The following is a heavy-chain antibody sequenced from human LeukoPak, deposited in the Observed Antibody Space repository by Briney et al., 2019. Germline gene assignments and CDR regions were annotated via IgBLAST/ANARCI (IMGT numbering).Heavy chain of an antibody. Sequence: GGSLRLSCAASGFTFSSYAMSWVRQAPGKGLEWVAVISYDGIDKYYGDSVKGRFTVSRDNFLNTLYLQMNSLRGEDTAVYYCGSCLAYCRETSLGNDAFDIWGQGTKVTVSS. CDR3: GSCLAYCRETSLGNDAFDI. D-gene: IGHD2-21*01. CDR2: ISYDGIDK. V-gene: IGHV3-30-3*01. CDR1: GFTFSSYA. J-gene: IGHJ3*02.